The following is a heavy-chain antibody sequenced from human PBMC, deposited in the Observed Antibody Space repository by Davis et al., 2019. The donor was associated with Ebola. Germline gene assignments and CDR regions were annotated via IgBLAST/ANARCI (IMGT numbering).Heavy chain of an antibody. V-gene: IGHV3-66*01. CDR3: ARDLVVVAADRVY. J-gene: IGHJ4*02. CDR2: IYSGGST. D-gene: IGHD2-15*01. CDR1: AFTVSSNY. Sequence: GGSLTLSCAASAFTVSSNYMSWVRQAPGKGLEWVSVIYSGGSTYYADSVKGRFTISRDNSKNTLYLQMNSLRAEDTAVYYCARDLVVVAADRVYWGQGTLVTVSS.